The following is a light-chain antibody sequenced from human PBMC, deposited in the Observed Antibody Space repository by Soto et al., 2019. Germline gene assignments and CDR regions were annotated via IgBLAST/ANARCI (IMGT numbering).Light chain of an antibody. CDR2: AAS. J-gene: IGKJ1*01. CDR3: QQSYSTPRT. V-gene: IGKV1-39*01. Sequence: DIQMTQSPSSLSASVGDRVTITCRARQSISSYLNWYQQKPGQAPKLLIYAASSLQSGVPSRFSGSGSGTDFTLTISSLQPEDFATYYCQQSYSTPRTFGQGTKVDIK. CDR1: QSISSY.